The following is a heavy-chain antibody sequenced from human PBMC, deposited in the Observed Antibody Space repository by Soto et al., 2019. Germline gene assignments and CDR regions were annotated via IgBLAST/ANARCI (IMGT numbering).Heavy chain of an antibody. CDR1: GYTVTSFV. J-gene: IGHJ1*01. CDR2: IHAGNGNT. CDR3: ARGSYYYDSSGYYYVIEYFQY. D-gene: IGHD3-22*01. Sequence: ASVKVSYKTSGYTVTSFVINWVRQAPGQRLEWMGWIHAGNGNTKYSQKFQGRVTITRDTSASTVYMELSGLRSEDTAVYYCARGSYYYDSSGYYYVIEYFQYWGQ. V-gene: IGHV1-3*01.